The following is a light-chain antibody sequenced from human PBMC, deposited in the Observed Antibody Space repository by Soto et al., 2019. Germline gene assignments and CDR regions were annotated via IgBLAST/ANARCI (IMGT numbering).Light chain of an antibody. CDR3: QTWGTGIQV. CDR1: SGHSTYA. V-gene: IGLV4-69*01. Sequence: QPVLTQSPSASASLGASVKLTCTLSSGHSTYAIAWHQQQPEKGPRYLMKVNSDGSHSKGDGIPDRFSGSSSRAERYLTISRLQSEDEADYYCQTWGTGIQVFGGGTKLTVL. CDR2: VNSDGSH. J-gene: IGLJ2*01.